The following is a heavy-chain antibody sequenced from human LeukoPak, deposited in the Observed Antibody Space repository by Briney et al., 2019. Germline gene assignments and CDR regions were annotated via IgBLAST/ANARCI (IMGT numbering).Heavy chain of an antibody. D-gene: IGHD3-22*01. Sequence: SVKVSCKASGGTFSSYAISWVRQAPGQGLEWMGGIIPIFGTANYAQKFQGRVTITADESTSTAYMELSSLRSEDTAVYYCARRGAGSYDSNGYRDSLDAFDIWGQGTMVTVSS. CDR1: GGTFSSYA. J-gene: IGHJ3*02. CDR3: ARRGAGSYDSNGYRDSLDAFDI. CDR2: IIPIFGTA. V-gene: IGHV1-69*01.